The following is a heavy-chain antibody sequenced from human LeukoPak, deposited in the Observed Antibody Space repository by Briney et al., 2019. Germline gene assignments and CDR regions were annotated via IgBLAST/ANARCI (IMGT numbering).Heavy chain of an antibody. CDR1: GYTFTSYG. Sequence: ASVKVSCKASGYTFTSYGISWVRQAPGQGLEWMGWISAYNGNTNYAQKLQGRVTMTTDTSTSTAYMGLRSLRSDDTAVYYCARDGGRAYCGGDCYLFDYWGQGTLVTVSS. J-gene: IGHJ4*02. D-gene: IGHD2-21*02. V-gene: IGHV1-18*01. CDR3: ARDGGRAYCGGDCYLFDY. CDR2: ISAYNGNT.